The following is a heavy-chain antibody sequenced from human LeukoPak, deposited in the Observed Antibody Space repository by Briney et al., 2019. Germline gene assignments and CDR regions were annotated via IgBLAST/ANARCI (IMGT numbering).Heavy chain of an antibody. Sequence: GGSLRLSCAASGFTFSGSAMHWVRQASGKGLEWVGRIRSKANSYATAYAASVKGRFTISRDDSKNTAYLQMNSLKTEDTAVYYCTMYYDILTGYSTHYFDYWGQGTLVTVSS. CDR1: GFTFSGSA. CDR3: TMYYDILTGYSTHYFDY. D-gene: IGHD3-9*01. V-gene: IGHV3-73*01. CDR2: IRSKANSYAT. J-gene: IGHJ4*02.